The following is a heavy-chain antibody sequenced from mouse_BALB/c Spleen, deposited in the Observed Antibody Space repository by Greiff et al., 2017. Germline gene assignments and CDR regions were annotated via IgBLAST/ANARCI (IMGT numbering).Heavy chain of an antibody. CDR3: ARQRGRRGCYAMDY. CDR1: GFTFSSFG. V-gene: IGHV5-17*02. Sequence: EVQLVESGGGLVQPGGSRKLSCAASGFTFSSFGMHWVRQGPEKGLEWVAYISSGSSTIYYADTVKGRFTISRDNPKNTLFLQMPSLRSEDTAMYYCARQRGRRGCYAMDYWGQGTSVTVSS. J-gene: IGHJ4*01. CDR2: ISSGSSTI.